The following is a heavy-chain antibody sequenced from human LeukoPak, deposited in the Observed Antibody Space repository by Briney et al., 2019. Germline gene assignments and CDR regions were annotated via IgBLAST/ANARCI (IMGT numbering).Heavy chain of an antibody. D-gene: IGHD3-22*01. CDR3: ARDSYYDSSGSDY. J-gene: IGHJ4*02. CDR2: ISSSSSYI. Sequence: GGSLRLSCAASGFTVSSNYMSWVRQAPGKGLEWVSSISSSSSYIYYADSVKGRFTISRDNAKNSLYLQMNSLRAEDTAVYYCARDSYYDSSGSDYWGQGTLVTVSS. V-gene: IGHV3-21*01. CDR1: GFTVSSNY.